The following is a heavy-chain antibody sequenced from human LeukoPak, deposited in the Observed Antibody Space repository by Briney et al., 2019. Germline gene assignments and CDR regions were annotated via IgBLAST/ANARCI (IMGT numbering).Heavy chain of an antibody. J-gene: IGHJ4*02. CDR2: IYYSGST. CDR1: GDSISSADYY. V-gene: IGHV4-30-4*08. CDR3: ARVKYSGSYYGVDY. Sequence: TLSLTCSVSGDSISSADYYWSSIRQPPGEGLEWTGYIYYSGSTDYNPYLKSRVIIAADTSKNQFYLRLSSVTAADTAVYYSARVKYSGSYYGVDYWGQGTLVTVSS. D-gene: IGHD1-26*01.